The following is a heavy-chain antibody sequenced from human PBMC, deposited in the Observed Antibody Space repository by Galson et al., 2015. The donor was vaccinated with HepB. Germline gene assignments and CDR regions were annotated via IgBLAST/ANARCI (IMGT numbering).Heavy chain of an antibody. CDR3: AKDHARVEYYYDSSGPEDI. J-gene: IGHJ3*02. Sequence: LRLSCAASGFTFSSYAMSWVRQAPGKGLEWVSAISGSGGSTYYADSVKGRFTISRDNSKNTLYLQMNSLRAEDTAVYYCAKDHARVEYYYDSSGPEDIWGQGTMVTVSS. V-gene: IGHV3-23*01. CDR2: ISGSGGST. CDR1: GFTFSSYA. D-gene: IGHD3-22*01.